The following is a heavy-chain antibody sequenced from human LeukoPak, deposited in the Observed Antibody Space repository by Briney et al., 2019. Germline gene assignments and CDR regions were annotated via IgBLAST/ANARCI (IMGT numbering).Heavy chain of an antibody. Sequence: PGGSLRLSCAASGFTFSSYWMNWARQAPGKGQGWVASINHNGNVNYYVDSVKGRFTISRDNAKNSLYLQMSNLRAEDTAVYFCARGGGLDVWGQGATVTVSS. V-gene: IGHV3-7*03. CDR2: INHNGNVN. J-gene: IGHJ6*02. CDR3: ARGGGLDV. CDR1: GFTFSSYW. D-gene: IGHD3-16*01.